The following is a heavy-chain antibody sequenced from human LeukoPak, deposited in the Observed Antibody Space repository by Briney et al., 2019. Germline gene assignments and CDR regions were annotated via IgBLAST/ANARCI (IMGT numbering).Heavy chain of an antibody. CDR1: GFTFSSYG. J-gene: IGHJ6*03. D-gene: IGHD3-3*01. V-gene: IGHV3-30*02. CDR2: IRYDGSNK. Sequence: PGGSLRLSCAASGFTFSSYGMHWVRQAPGKGLEWVAFIRYDGSNKYYADSVKGRFTISRDNSKNTLYLQMISLRAEDTAVYYCAKGITIFGVVIRYYYYMDVWGKGTSVTVSS. CDR3: AKGITIFGVVIRYYYYMDV.